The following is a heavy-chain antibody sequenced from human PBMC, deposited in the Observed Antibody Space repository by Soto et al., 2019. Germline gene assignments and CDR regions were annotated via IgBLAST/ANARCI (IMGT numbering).Heavy chain of an antibody. J-gene: IGHJ5*02. CDR1: GGTFSSYA. D-gene: IGHD3-22*01. Sequence: QVQLVQSGAEVKKPGSSVKVSCKASGGTFSSYAISWVRQAPGQGLEWMGGIIPIFGTANYAQKFQGRVQITADESTSTAYMELSSLRSEDTAVYYCARAPPPYYYDSSPNRFDPWGQGTLVTVSS. CDR3: ARAPPPYYYDSSPNRFDP. V-gene: IGHV1-69*01. CDR2: IIPIFGTA.